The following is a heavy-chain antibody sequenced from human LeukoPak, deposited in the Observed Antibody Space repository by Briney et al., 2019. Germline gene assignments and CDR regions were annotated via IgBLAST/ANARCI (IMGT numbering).Heavy chain of an antibody. Sequence: GGSLRLSCAASGFTFSSYAFNWVRQTPGKGLEWVSAISNDGINTYSADSVKGRFTFSRNNSKDTLYLQMSSLRVEDTALYYCARVSLTTANFDSWGQGTLVTVSS. J-gene: IGHJ4*02. CDR1: GFTFSSYA. CDR2: ISNDGINT. D-gene: IGHD4-17*01. V-gene: IGHV3-23*01. CDR3: ARVSLTTANFDS.